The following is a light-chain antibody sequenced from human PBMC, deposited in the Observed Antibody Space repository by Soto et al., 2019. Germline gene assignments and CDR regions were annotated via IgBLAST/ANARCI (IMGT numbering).Light chain of an antibody. Sequence: QSALTQPASVSGSPGQSITISCTGTSSDVGGYNYVSWYQQHPGKAPKLMIYEVSNRPSGVSNRFSGSKSGNTASLTISGVQAEDEADDYCSSYTSSSSLVVFGGGTKLTVL. V-gene: IGLV2-14*01. CDR1: SSDVGGYNY. CDR2: EVS. CDR3: SSYTSSSSLVV. J-gene: IGLJ2*01.